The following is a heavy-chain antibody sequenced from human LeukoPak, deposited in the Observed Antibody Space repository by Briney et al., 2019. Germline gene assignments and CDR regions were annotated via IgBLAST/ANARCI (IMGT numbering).Heavy chain of an antibody. CDR3: AKRATVTTNNWFDP. V-gene: IGHV4-34*01. D-gene: IGHD4-17*01. CDR2: INHSGST. CDR1: GGSFSGYY. J-gene: IGHJ5*02. Sequence: SETLSLTCAVYGGSFSGYYWSWIRQPPGKGLEWIGEINHSGSTNYNPSLKSRVTISVDTSKNQFSLKLSPVTAADTAVYYCAKRATVTTNNWFDPWGQGTQVTVSS.